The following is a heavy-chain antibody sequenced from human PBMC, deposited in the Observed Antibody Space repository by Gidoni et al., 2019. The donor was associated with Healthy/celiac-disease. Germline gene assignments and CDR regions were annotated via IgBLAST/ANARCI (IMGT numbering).Heavy chain of an antibody. CDR3: AREDCSSTSCWFDP. CDR2: INTNTGNP. Sequence: QVQLVQSGSELKKHGASVKVSCKASGSTFTSYAMNWVRQAPGPGLEWMGWINTNTGNPTYAQGFTGRFVFSLDTSVSTAYLQISSLKAEDTAVYYCAREDCSSTSCWFDPWGQGTLVTVSS. V-gene: IGHV7-4-1*02. CDR1: GSTFTSYA. J-gene: IGHJ5*02. D-gene: IGHD2-2*01.